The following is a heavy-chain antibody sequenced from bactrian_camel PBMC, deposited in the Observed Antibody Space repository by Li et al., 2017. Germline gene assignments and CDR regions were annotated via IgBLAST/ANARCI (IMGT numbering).Heavy chain of an antibody. J-gene: IGHJ6*01. V-gene: IGHV3S1*01. Sequence: HVQLVESGGGLVQPGGSLRLSCAASGFTFSSYWMYWVRQAPGERLEWVSDIKSDLTTYYADSVKGRFTISLDSTKNTLYLQMDALKPEDTGMYYCAADVRVGRYLGRCDFGAYGQGTQVTVS. CDR1: GFTFSSYW. CDR3: AADVRVGRYLGRCDFGA. D-gene: IGHD1*01. CDR2: IKSDLTT.